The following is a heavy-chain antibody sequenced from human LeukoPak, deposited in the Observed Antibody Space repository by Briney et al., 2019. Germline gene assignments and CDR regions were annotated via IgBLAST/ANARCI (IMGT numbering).Heavy chain of an antibody. CDR1: GFVFTNHA. J-gene: IGHJ4*02. CDR2: VSVGGRPT. V-gene: IGHV3-23*01. D-gene: IGHD5-18*01. Sequence: PGRSLRLSYAADGFVFTNHAMSWVRQAPGRWLEWVSVVSVGGRPTTHAASVNGRFTVSRDLSRRTVSLQMNCLRVEDPGIYYGAKNFMVKRYIDSWGQGTQVTVSP. CDR3: AKNFMVKRYIDS.